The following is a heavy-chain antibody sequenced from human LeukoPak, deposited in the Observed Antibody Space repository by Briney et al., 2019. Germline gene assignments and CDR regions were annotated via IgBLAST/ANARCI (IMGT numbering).Heavy chain of an antibody. CDR1: GFTFSGYS. D-gene: IGHD3-10*01. CDR2: ISFTGNYI. CDR3: AREFNTVGNFDY. J-gene: IGHJ4*02. Sequence: GGSLRLSCVTSGFTFSGYSMRWVRQAPGKGLEWVSSISFTGNYISYADSVKGRFTISRDNAKNSLYLQMNSLRAEDTAVYYCAREFNTVGNFDYWGQGTLVTVSS. V-gene: IGHV3-21*01.